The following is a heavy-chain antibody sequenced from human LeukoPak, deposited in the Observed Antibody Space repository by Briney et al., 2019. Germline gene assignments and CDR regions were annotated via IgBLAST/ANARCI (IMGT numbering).Heavy chain of an antibody. J-gene: IGHJ5*02. CDR2: ISAYNGNT. CDR1: GYTFTSYG. Sequence: ASVSVSCKASGYTFTSYGLSWVRQAPGQGLEWMGWISAYNGNTKHAQKLQGRVTMTRDTSTNTAYMELRSLRSDDTAVYYCARDNRARALWFGEYRHRGRSNWFDPWGQGTLVTVSS. V-gene: IGHV1-18*01. D-gene: IGHD3-10*01. CDR3: ARDNRARALWFGEYRHRGRSNWFDP.